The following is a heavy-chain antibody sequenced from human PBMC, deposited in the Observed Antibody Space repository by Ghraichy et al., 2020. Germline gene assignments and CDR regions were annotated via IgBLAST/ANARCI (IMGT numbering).Heavy chain of an antibody. CDR1: GGTFSSYA. V-gene: IGHV1-69*05. CDR2: IIPIFGTA. CDR3: ARDRLVVVVAATHYYYGMDV. D-gene: IGHD2-15*01. J-gene: IGHJ6*02. Sequence: AVKVSCKASGGTFSSYAISWVRQAPGQGLEWMGGIIPIFGTANYAQKFQGRVTITTDESTSTAYMELSSLRSEDTAVYYCARDRLVVVVAATHYYYGMDVWGQRTTVTVSS.